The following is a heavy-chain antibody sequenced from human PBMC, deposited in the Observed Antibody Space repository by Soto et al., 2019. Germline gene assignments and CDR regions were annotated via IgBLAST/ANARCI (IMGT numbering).Heavy chain of an antibody. CDR1: GFTFSSYS. V-gene: IGHV3-48*02. J-gene: IGHJ6*02. Sequence: GGSLRLSCAASGFTFSSYSMNWVRQAPGKGLEWVSYISSSSSTIYYADSVKGRFTISRDNAKNSMYLQMNSLRDEDTAVYYCARSLSGPTVDYGMDVWGQGTTVTVSS. CDR2: ISSSSSTI. D-gene: IGHD3-10*01. CDR3: ARSLSGPTVDYGMDV.